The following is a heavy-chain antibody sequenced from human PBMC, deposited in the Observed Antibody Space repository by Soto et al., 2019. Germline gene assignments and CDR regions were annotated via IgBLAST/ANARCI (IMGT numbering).Heavy chain of an antibody. J-gene: IGHJ6*02. CDR3: AKPGRHYYYYGMDV. CDR2: ISGSGGST. CDR1: DFTFSNLA. Sequence: GRSKRLSRAVSDFTFSNLAIRCVLQAQGKGLEWVSAISGSGGSTYYADSVKGRFTISRDNSKNTLYLQMNSLRAEDTAVYYCAKPGRHYYYYGMDVWGQGTTVTVSS. V-gene: IGHV3-23*01.